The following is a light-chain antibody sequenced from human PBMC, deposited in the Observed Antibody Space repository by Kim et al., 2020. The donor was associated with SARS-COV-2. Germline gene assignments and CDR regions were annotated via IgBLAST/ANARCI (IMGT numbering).Light chain of an antibody. Sequence: DIVMTQSPDSLAVSLGERATINCKSSQSVLFSSNNKNYLAWYQQKPGQPPKLLIYWASTRESGVPDRFSGSGSGTDFTLTISTLQAEDVAVYYCQQYSDTPRTFGQGTKVDIK. V-gene: IGKV4-1*01. CDR3: QQYSDTPRT. CDR2: WAS. J-gene: IGKJ1*01. CDR1: QSVLFSSNNKNY.